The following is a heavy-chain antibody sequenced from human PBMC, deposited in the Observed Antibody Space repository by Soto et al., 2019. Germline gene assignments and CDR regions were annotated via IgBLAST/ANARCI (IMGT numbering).Heavy chain of an antibody. CDR2: SHPDGTP. CDR1: GFTVSRNF. V-gene: IGHV3-66*01. J-gene: IGHJ1*01. Sequence: GGSLRLSCAASGFTVSRNFMSWVRQAPGKGLEWVSDSHPDGTPYYADSVKGRFTISRDNSKNTVSLEMNSLRADDTAIYYCTTGMAHAKIYHRGQGTLVTVSS. D-gene: IGHD2-8*01. CDR3: TTGMAHAKIYH.